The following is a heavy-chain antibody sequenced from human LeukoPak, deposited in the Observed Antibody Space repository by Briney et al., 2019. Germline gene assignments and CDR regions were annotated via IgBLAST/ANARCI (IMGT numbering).Heavy chain of an antibody. CDR1: GFTFSSYA. D-gene: IGHD3-10*01. V-gene: IGHV3-23*01. J-gene: IGHJ5*02. Sequence: PGGSLRLSCAASGFTFSSYAMSWVRQAPGKGLEWVSAISGSGGSTYYADSVKGRFTISRDNSKNTLYLQMNSLRAEDTAVYYCAKLASGSYSGSSRFDPWGQGTLVTVSS. CDR2: ISGSGGST. CDR3: AKLASGSYSGSSRFDP.